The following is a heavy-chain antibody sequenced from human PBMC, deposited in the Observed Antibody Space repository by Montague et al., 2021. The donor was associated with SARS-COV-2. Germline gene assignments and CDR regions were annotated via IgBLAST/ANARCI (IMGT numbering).Heavy chain of an antibody. J-gene: IGHJ6*02. Sequence: SLRLSCATSGFTFSSYAMHWVRQAPRKGLEWVAVISYDGSNKYYADSVKGRFTISRDNSKNTLYLQMNSLRAEDTAVYYCARVLGGYYGMDVWGQGTTVTVSS. CDR1: GFTFSSYA. D-gene: IGHD2/OR15-2a*01. V-gene: IGHV3-30-3*01. CDR2: ISYDGSNK. CDR3: ARVLGGYYGMDV.